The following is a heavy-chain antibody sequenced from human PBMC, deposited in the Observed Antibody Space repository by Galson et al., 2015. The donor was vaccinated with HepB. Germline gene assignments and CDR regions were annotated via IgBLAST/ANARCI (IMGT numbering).Heavy chain of an antibody. V-gene: IGHV1-8*01. CDR2: MNPNSGNT. J-gene: IGHJ4*02. CDR1: GYTFTSYD. CDR3: ARGGEIAAAGSRKGGFDY. Sequence: SVKVSCKASGYTFTSYDISWVRQATGQGLEWMGWMNPNSGNTGYAQKFQGRVTMTADKSTSTAYMELSSLRSEDTAVYYCARGGEIAAAGSRKGGFDYWGQGTLVTVSS. D-gene: IGHD6-13*01.